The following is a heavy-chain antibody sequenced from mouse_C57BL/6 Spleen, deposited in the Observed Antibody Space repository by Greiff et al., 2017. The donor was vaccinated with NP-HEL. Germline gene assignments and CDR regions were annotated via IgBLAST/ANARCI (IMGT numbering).Heavy chain of an antibody. CDR2: IDPENGDT. CDR3: TTSYDGYYGY. CDR1: GFNIKDDY. J-gene: IGHJ2*01. Sequence: EVQLQQSGAELVRPGASVKLSCTASGFNIKDDYMHWVKQRPEQGLEWIGWIDPENGDTEYASKFQGKATITADTSSNTAYLQLSSLTSDDTAVYYFTTSYDGYYGYWGQGTTLTVSS. D-gene: IGHD2-3*01. V-gene: IGHV14-4*01.